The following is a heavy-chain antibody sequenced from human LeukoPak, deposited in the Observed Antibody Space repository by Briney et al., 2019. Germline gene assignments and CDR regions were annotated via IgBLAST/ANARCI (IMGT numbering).Heavy chain of an antibody. D-gene: IGHD2-15*01. Sequence: KTSETVSLTCAVYGGSFSGYCWSWIRQPPGKGLEWVGEINHSASTNYNPSLKSRVTISVDTSKNQFSLKLSSVTAADTAVYYCARGPTSRYCSGGSCYVAAFDIWGQGTMVTVSS. J-gene: IGHJ3*02. CDR2: INHSAST. CDR3: ARGPTSRYCSGGSCYVAAFDI. CDR1: GGSFSGYC. V-gene: IGHV4-34*01.